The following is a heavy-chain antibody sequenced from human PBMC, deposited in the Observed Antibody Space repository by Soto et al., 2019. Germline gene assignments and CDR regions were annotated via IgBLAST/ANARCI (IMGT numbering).Heavy chain of an antibody. CDR1: GGSINSGGYY. V-gene: IGHV4-31*03. Sequence: TLSLTCTVSGGSINSGGYYWSWIRQHPGKGLEWIGYINYSGSTNYNPSLKSRVIISRDTSKNQLSLNLSSVTAADTAIYYCARNYYNSKGYGYWGQGTLVTVSS. CDR2: INYSGST. D-gene: IGHD3-22*01. J-gene: IGHJ4*02. CDR3: ARNYYNSKGYGY.